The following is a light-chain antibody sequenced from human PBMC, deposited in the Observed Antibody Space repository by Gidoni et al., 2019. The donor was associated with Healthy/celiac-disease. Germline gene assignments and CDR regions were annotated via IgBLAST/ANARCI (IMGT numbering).Light chain of an antibody. Sequence: DIVMTQSPLSLPVTPGEPASISCRSSQSLLHSNGYNYLDWYLQKPGQSPQLLIYLGSNRASGVPDRFSGSGSGTDFTLKISRVEAEDVGVYYCMQALQTPPTFXXXTRLEIK. CDR3: MQALQTPPT. J-gene: IGKJ5*01. CDR1: QSLLHSNGYNY. CDR2: LGS. V-gene: IGKV2-28*01.